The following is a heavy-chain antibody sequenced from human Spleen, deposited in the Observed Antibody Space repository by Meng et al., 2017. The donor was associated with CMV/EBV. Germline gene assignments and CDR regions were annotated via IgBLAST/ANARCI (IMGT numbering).Heavy chain of an antibody. CDR2: IGATAGGT. J-gene: IGHJ4*02. V-gene: IGHV3-23*01. CDR1: GLTFSSYG. CDR3: ARGGDCSSTSCYDVGNFDY. Sequence: GESLKISCAASGLTFSSYGMSWVRQAPGKGLEWVSSIGATAGGTYYADSVKGRFTISRDNAKNTLYLQMNSLRAEDTAVYYCARGGDCSSTSCYDVGNFDYWGQGTLVTVSS. D-gene: IGHD2-2*01.